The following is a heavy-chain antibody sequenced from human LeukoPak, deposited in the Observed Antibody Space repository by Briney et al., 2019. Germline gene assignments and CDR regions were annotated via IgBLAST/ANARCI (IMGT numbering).Heavy chain of an antibody. Sequence: EASVKVSCKASGYTFTSYDINWVRQATGQGLEWMGWMNPNSGNTGYAQKFQGRVTMTRNTSISTAYMELSSLRSEDTAVYYCARDSTPNSYCSGGSCYWGWYYYYGMDVWGQGTTVTVSS. CDR3: ARDSTPNSYCSGGSCYWGWYYYYGMDV. J-gene: IGHJ6*02. CDR1: GYTFTSYD. CDR2: MNPNSGNT. V-gene: IGHV1-8*01. D-gene: IGHD2-15*01.